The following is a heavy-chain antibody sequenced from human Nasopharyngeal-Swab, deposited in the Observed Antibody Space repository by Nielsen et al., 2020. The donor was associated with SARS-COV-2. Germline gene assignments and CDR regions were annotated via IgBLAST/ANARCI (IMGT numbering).Heavy chain of an antibody. D-gene: IGHD6-19*01. CDR2: ISGSGGST. Sequence: WIRQPPGKGLEWVSAISGSGGSTYYADSVKGRFTISRDNSKNTLYQQMNSLRAEDTAVYYCATDTQWLALFDYWGQGTLVTVSS. J-gene: IGHJ4*02. V-gene: IGHV3-23*01. CDR3: ATDTQWLALFDY.